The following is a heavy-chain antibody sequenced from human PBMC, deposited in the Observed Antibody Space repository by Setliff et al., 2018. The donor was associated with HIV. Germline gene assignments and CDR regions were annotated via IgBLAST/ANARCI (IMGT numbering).Heavy chain of an antibody. CDR1: GGSISSGSYY. V-gene: IGHV4-61*09. CDR3: ARGALQDGTWSYYEGFDY. J-gene: IGHJ4*02. Sequence: SETLSLTCTVSGGSISSGSYYWSWIRQPAGKGLEWIGHIYTSESTNYNPSLKSRVTISVDTSKNQFSLKLSSVTAADTAVYYCARGALQDGTWSYYEGFDYWGQGTLVTVSS. D-gene: IGHD1-26*01. CDR2: IYTSEST.